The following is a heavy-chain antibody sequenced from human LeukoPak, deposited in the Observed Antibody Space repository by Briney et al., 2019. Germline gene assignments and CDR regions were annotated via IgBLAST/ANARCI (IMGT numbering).Heavy chain of an antibody. Sequence: GGSLRLSCAASGFTFDDYGMSWVRQASGKGLEWVSGINWNGGSTGYADSVKGRFTISRDNSKNTLYLQMNSLRAEDTAVYYCAKSRLATMVRGVIDYWGQGTLVTVSS. V-gene: IGHV3-20*04. J-gene: IGHJ4*02. CDR1: GFTFDDYG. CDR3: AKSRLATMVRGVIDY. CDR2: INWNGGST. D-gene: IGHD3-10*01.